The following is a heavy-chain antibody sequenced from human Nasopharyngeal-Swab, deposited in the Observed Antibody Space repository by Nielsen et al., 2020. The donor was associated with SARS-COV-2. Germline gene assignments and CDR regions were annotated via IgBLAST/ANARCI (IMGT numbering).Heavy chain of an antibody. Sequence: GGSLRPSCAASGFTFNNYNFNWVPQAPGKGLEWVSSISSRSSYIYYADSVKGRFTISRDNAKNSLYLQMNSLRAEDTAVYYCARDGLDYDFWSAYFIDVWGQGTTVTVSS. J-gene: IGHJ6*02. D-gene: IGHD3-3*01. CDR1: GFTFNNYN. CDR2: ISSRSSYI. V-gene: IGHV3-21*01. CDR3: ARDGLDYDFWSAYFIDV.